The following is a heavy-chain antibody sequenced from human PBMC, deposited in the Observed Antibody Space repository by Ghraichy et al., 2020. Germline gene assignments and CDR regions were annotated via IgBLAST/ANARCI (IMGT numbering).Heavy chain of an antibody. CDR3: AGDLWFGELLPLFDY. CDR2: ISSSSSYI. CDR1: GFTFSSYS. J-gene: IGHJ4*02. V-gene: IGHV3-21*01. D-gene: IGHD3-10*01. Sequence: LTCAASGFTFSSYSMNWVRQAPGKGLEWVSSISSSSSYIYYADSVKGRFTISRDNAKNSLYLQMNSLRAEDTAVYYCAGDLWFGELLPLFDYWGQGTLVTVSS.